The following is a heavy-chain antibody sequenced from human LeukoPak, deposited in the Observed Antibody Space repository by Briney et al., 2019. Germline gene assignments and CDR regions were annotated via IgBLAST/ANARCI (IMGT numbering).Heavy chain of an antibody. J-gene: IGHJ3*02. D-gene: IGHD4-17*01. CDR3: AKVVHGTVAFDI. CDR2: INPNSGDT. CDR1: GYTFTGYY. V-gene: IGHV1-2*02. Sequence: ASVKVSCKASGYTFTGYYMHWVRQASGQGLEWMGWINPNSGDTNYAQKFQGRLTLTRDTSISTAYMDLSRLRSDDTAVYYCAKVVHGTVAFDIWGQGTMVTVSS.